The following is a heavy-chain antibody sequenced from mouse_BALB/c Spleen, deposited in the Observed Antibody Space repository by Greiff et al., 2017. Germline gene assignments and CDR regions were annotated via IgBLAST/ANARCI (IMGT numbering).Heavy chain of an antibody. D-gene: IGHD2-4*01. CDR2: ILPGSGST. Sequence: QVQLQQSGAELMKPGASVKISCKATGYTFSSYWIEWVKQRPGHGLEWIGEILPGSGSTNYNEKFKGKATFTADTSSNTAYMQLSSLTSEDSAVYYCARGGGLRRGGWFAYWGQGTLVTVSA. V-gene: IGHV1-9*01. CDR1: GYTFSSYW. J-gene: IGHJ3*01. CDR3: ARGGGLRRGGWFAY.